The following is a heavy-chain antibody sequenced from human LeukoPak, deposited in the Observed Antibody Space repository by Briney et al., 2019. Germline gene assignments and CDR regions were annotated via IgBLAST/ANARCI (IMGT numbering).Heavy chain of an antibody. D-gene: IGHD4-17*01. Sequence: DFVKGRFTISRDNSKNTLYLQMNSLRAEDTAVYYCAKGGSFDYGDLLFDYWGQGTLVTVSS. V-gene: IGHV3-30*02. J-gene: IGHJ4*02. CDR3: AKGGSFDYGDLLFDY.